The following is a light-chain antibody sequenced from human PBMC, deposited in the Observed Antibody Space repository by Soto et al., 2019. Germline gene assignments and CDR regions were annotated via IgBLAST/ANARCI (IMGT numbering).Light chain of an antibody. J-gene: IGKJ1*01. CDR3: QHYNNYSEA. Sequence: DIQMTQSPSTLSGSVGDRVTITCRASQTISSWLAWYQQKPGKAPKLLIYKASTLTSGIPSRFSGSGSGTEFTLTISSLQPDDFATYYCQHYNNYSEAFGQGTKVELK. V-gene: IGKV1-5*03. CDR2: KAS. CDR1: QTISSW.